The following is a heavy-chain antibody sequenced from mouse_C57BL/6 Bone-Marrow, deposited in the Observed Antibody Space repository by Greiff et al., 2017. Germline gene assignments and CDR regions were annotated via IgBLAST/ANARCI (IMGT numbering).Heavy chain of an antibody. CDR1: GYTFTDHT. V-gene: IGHV1-78*01. CDR3: ANRPHYYGPDY. CDR2: IYPRDGST. D-gene: IGHD1-1*01. J-gene: IGHJ2*01. Sequence: VQLEESDAELVKPGASVKISCTVSGYTFTDHTIHWMKQRPEQGLEWIGYIYPRDGSTKYNEKFKGKDTLTADKSSSTAYMQLNSLTSEDTAVYFCANRPHYYGPDYWGQGTTLTVSS.